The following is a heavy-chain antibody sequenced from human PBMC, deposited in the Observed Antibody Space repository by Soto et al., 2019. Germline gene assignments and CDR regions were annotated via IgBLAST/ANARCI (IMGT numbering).Heavy chain of an antibody. D-gene: IGHD3-16*01. CDR3: ASHVPGGYYYYGMDV. CDR2: IYPGDSDA. J-gene: IGHJ6*02. CDR1: GYSFTSYW. V-gene: IGHV5-51*01. Sequence: GDSLKISCKGSGYSFTSYWIGWVRQMPGKGLEWMGIIYPGDSDARYSPSFQGQVTISADKSISTAYLQWSSLKASDTAMFYCASHVPGGYYYYGMDVWGQGTTVTVSS.